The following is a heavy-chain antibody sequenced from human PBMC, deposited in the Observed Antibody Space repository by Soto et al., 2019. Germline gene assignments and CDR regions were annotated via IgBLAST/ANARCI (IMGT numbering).Heavy chain of an antibody. CDR3: ARTYYYGSGSAFFYGMDV. Sequence: QVQLVQSGAEVKKPGSSVKVSCKASGGTFSSYTISWVRQAPGQGLEWMGRIIPIPGIANYAQNFQGRVTIPADKSTSTAYMELSSLRSEDTAVYYCARTYYYGSGSAFFYGMDVWGQGTTVTVSS. V-gene: IGHV1-69*02. CDR2: IIPIPGIA. J-gene: IGHJ6*02. CDR1: GGTFSSYT. D-gene: IGHD3-10*01.